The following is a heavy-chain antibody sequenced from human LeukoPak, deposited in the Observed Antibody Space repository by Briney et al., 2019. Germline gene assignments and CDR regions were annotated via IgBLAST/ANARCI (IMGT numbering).Heavy chain of an antibody. CDR3: ARVSSSWYNFWYFDL. CDR1: GGSISSYY. J-gene: IGHJ2*01. V-gene: IGHV4-59*01. Sequence: SETLSLTCTVSGGSISSYYWSWTRQPPGKGLEWIGYIYYSGSTNYNPSLKSRVTISVDTSKNQFSLKLSSVTAADTAVYYCARVSSSWYNFWYFDLWGRGTLVTVSS. CDR2: IYYSGST. D-gene: IGHD6-13*01.